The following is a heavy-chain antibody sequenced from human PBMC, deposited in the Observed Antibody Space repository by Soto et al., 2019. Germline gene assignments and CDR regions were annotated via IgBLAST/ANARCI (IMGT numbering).Heavy chain of an antibody. CDR1: GGSISSGDYY. CDR3: ARAVALGRITMVRGAKTPLGYFDY. Sequence: SETLSLTCTVSGGSISSGDYYWSWIRQPPGKGLEWIGYIYYSGSTYYNQSLKSRVTISVDTSKNQFSLKLSSVTAADTAVYYCARAVALGRITMVRGAKTPLGYFDYWGQGTLVTVSS. V-gene: IGHV4-30-4*01. D-gene: IGHD3-10*01. CDR2: IYYSGST. J-gene: IGHJ4*02.